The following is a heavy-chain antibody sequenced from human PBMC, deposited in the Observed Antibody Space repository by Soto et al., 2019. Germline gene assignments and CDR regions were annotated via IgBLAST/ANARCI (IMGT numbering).Heavy chain of an antibody. CDR1: GYTFTGYY. CDR2: INPNSGGT. D-gene: IGHD3-16*01. CDR3: ARGGHDYVWWSYTYYYYGMDV. V-gene: IGHV1-2*04. J-gene: IGHJ6*02. Sequence: QVQLVQSGAEVKKPGASVKVSCKASGYTFTGYYMHWVRQAPGQGLEWMGWINPNSGGTNYAQKFQGWVTMTRDTSINRAYMELSRLRSDDTAVYYCARGGHDYVWWSYTYYYYGMDVWGQGTTVTVSS.